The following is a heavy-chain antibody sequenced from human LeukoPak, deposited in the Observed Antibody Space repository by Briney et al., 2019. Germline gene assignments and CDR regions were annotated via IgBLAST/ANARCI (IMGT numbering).Heavy chain of an antibody. CDR3: ARDLIVPVAMTGSGSYSTDY. Sequence: GASVKVSCKASGLTFTTYYIHWARQAPGQGLEWMGIINPSGGSTIYAQKFQGRVTMTRDTSTSTVYMDLSSLRSEDTAVYYCARDLIVPVAMTGSGSYSTDYWGQGTLVTVSS. CDR2: INPSGGST. V-gene: IGHV1-46*01. CDR1: GLTFTTYY. J-gene: IGHJ4*02. D-gene: IGHD3-10*01.